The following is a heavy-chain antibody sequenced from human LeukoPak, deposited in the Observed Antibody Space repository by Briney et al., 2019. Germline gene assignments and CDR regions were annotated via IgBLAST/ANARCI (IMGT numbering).Heavy chain of an antibody. CDR2: ISSSSIYI. CDR3: AREGRGYSYAFEY. J-gene: IGHJ4*02. Sequence: GGSLRLSCAASGFTFSTYSMNWVRQAPGKGLEWVSSISSSSIYIYYADSVKGRFTISRDNGQNTLYLQMNSLRAEDTAVYYCAREGRGYSYAFEYWGQGTLVTVSS. V-gene: IGHV3-21*01. CDR1: GFTFSTYS. D-gene: IGHD5-18*01.